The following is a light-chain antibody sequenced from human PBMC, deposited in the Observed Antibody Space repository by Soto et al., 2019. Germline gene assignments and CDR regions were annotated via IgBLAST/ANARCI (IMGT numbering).Light chain of an antibody. V-gene: IGKV3D-20*02. CDR1: QSVSSSY. CDR3: QQRSNWPPAT. CDR2: GAS. Sequence: EIVLTQSPGTLSLSPVERATLSCRASQSVSSSYLAWYQQKPGQAPRLLIYGASSRATGIPDRFSGSGSGTDFTLTISRLEPEDFAVYYCQQRSNWPPATFGQGTKVDIK. J-gene: IGKJ1*01.